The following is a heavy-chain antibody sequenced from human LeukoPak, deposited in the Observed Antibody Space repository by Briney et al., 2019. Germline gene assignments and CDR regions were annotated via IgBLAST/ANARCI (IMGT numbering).Heavy chain of an antibody. D-gene: IGHD3-10*01. CDR3: ARKRMRMVRGVNGGDNWFDP. Sequence: ASVKVSCKASGYTFTGYYMHWVRQAPGQGLEWMGWINPNSGGTNYEQKFQGRVTMTRDTSISTAYMELSRLRSDDTAVYYCARKRMRMVRGVNGGDNWFDPWGQGTLVTVSS. CDR2: INPNSGGT. CDR1: GYTFTGYY. J-gene: IGHJ5*02. V-gene: IGHV1-2*02.